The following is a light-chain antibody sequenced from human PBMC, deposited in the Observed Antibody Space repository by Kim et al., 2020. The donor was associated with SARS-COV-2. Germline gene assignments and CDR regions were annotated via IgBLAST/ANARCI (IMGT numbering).Light chain of an antibody. CDR3: QQYYSTPPS. J-gene: IGKJ2*03. CDR1: QTLSYNSNTKNV. Sequence: RATLNCQSSQTLSYNSNTKNVLAWYQQKPGQAPKLLIYWASIRESGVSARFSGSGSETDFTLTISSLQAEDVAVYYCQQYYSTPPSFGQGTKLEI. V-gene: IGKV4-1*01. CDR2: WAS.